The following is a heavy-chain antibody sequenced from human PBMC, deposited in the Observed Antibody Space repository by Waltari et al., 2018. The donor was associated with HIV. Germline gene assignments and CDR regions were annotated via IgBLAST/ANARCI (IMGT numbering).Heavy chain of an antibody. CDR1: GGSISSYY. CDR3: ARGAYYGSGSYYNFYYYYGMDV. CDR2: IYYSGST. V-gene: IGHV4-59*08. D-gene: IGHD3-10*01. Sequence: QVQLQESGPGLVKPSETLSLTCTVSGGSISSYYWRWIRQPQGKGLEWIGYIYYSGSTNYNPSLKSRVTISVDTSKNQFSLKLSSVTAADTAVYYCARGAYYGSGSYYNFYYYYGMDVWGQGTTVTVSS. J-gene: IGHJ6*02.